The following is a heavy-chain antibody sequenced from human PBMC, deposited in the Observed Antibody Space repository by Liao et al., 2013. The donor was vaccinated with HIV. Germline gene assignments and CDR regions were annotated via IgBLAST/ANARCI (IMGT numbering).Heavy chain of an antibody. D-gene: IGHD3-3*02. CDR3: AARINIFGVVIPHAFDI. CDR2: IYATGDT. J-gene: IGHJ3*02. V-gene: IGHV4-4*07. CDR1: GGSISNYY. Sequence: QVQLRESGPGLVKPSETLSFTCTVSGGSISNYYWNWVRQPAGKGLEWIGRIYATGDTNHNPSLKSRITMSVDTSKNQFSLNLSSVTAADTAVYYCAARINIFGVVIPHAFDIWGQGTMVTVSS.